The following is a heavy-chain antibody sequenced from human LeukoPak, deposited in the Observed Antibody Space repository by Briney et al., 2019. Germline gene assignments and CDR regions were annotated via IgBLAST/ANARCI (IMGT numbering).Heavy chain of an antibody. CDR3: ADAGVGC. J-gene: IGHJ4*02. CDR2: IKQNGTGK. V-gene: IGHV3-7*01. Sequence: GGSLRLSCVGSGFTFSDLSMTCVRQAPGKGLEWVSNIKQNGTGKSYVVPVKGRFTISRPTTKNSLYLQRNTPRGQHTSIYISADAGVGCWGQGALVTVSS. CDR1: GFTFSDLS. D-gene: IGHD2-8*01.